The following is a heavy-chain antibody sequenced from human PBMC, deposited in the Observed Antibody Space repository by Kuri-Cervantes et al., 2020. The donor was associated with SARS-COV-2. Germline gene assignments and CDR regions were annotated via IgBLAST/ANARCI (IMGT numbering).Heavy chain of an antibody. V-gene: IGHV4-34*01. CDR1: GWSFRGYY. D-gene: IGHD2-2*01. CDR2: INHSGHT. J-gene: IGHJ4*02. CDR3: AGWPVVPAANPNWGIDY. Sequence: SETLSPPCAVHGWSFRGYYWSWIRQLPGKGLEWIGEINHSGHTNYNPSLKSRFTISVDTSKYQFSLKLSSVTAAVTAVYYCAGWPVVPAANPNWGIDYWGQGTLVTVSS.